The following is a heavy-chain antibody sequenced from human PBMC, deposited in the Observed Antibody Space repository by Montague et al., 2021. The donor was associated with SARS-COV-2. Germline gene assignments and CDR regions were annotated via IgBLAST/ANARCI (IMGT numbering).Heavy chain of an antibody. CDR1: GFPFSSYA. D-gene: IGHD3-3*01. CDR2: LSYDGSNK. V-gene: IGHV3-30*04. J-gene: IGHJ6*03. CDR3: ARDPLLTIFGSYYYYMDV. Sequence: RLSCVASGFPFSSYAMHWVRQAPGKGLEWVAVLSYDGSNKYYVDSVKGRFTISRDNSKNTLFLQMNSLRAEDTAVYYCARDPLLTIFGSYYYYMDVWGKGTTVTVSS.